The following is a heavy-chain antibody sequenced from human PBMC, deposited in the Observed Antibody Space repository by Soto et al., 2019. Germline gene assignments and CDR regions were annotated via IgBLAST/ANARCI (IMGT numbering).Heavy chain of an antibody. J-gene: IGHJ4*02. CDR2: INPNSGGT. Sequence: GXSXKVSFKASGYTXTGYYMHLVRQAPGQGLEWMGWINPNSGGTNYAQKFQGWVTMTRDTSISTAYMELSRLRSDDTAVYYFARAGGAGTTGLARLFDYWGQGTLGTVSS. V-gene: IGHV1-2*04. D-gene: IGHD1-7*01. CDR3: ARAGGAGTTGLARLFDY. CDR1: GYTXTGYY.